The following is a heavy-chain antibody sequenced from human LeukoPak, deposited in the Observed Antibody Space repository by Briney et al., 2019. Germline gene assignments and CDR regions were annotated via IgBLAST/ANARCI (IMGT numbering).Heavy chain of an antibody. CDR2: ISYDGSNK. Sequence: GGSLRLSCAASGFTFSSYAMHWVRQAPGKGLEWAAVISYDGSNKYYADSVKGRFTISRDNSKNTLYLQMNSLRAEDTAVYYCARAPNSGWYVDNWFDPWGQGTLVTVSS. V-gene: IGHV3-30-3*01. CDR1: GFTFSSYA. D-gene: IGHD6-19*01. CDR3: ARAPNSGWYVDNWFDP. J-gene: IGHJ5*02.